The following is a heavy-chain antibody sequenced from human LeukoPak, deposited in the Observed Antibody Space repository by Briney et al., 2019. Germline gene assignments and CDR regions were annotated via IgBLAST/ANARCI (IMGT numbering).Heavy chain of an antibody. CDR3: ARDPGYYDSSGYYYGGWFDP. V-gene: IGHV4-59*01. Sequence: GSLRLSCVASGFTFSSYAMSWVRQAPGKGLEWIGYIYYSGSTNYNPSLKSRVTISVDTSKNQFSLKLSSVTAADTAVYYCARDPGYYDSSGYYYGGWFDPWGQGTLVTVSS. J-gene: IGHJ5*02. D-gene: IGHD3-22*01. CDR1: GFTFSSYA. CDR2: IYYSGST.